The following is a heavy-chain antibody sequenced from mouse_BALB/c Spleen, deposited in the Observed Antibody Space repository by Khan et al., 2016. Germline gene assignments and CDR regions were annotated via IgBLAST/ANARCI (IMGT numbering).Heavy chain of an antibody. CDR2: INPDSSTI. CDR1: GFAFSRYW. J-gene: IGHJ4*01. V-gene: IGHV4-1*02. Sequence: EVKLLESGGGLVQPGGSLKLSCAASGFAFSRYWMSWVRQAPGKGLEWIGEINPDSSTINYTPSLKDKFIISRDNAKNTLYLQMSTVRSEDTALYDCARPRGNYAMDYWGQGTSVTVSS. CDR3: ARPRGNYAMDY.